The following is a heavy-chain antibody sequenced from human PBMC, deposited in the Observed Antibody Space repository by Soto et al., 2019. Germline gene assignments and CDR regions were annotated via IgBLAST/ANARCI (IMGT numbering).Heavy chain of an antibody. Sequence: QVQLVQSGAEVKKPGASVTVSCKTSGYTLSNYVINWVRQAPGQGLEWMGWISGYNGNTNYAQSVQGRVTLTTDTSTGTVYMELRSLKSYDTAIYYCSRFIMVGGWFDPNYYHGMDVWGQGTKVPVSS. CDR3: SRFIMVGGWFDPNYYHGMDV. CDR2: ISGYNGNT. CDR1: GYTLSNYV. J-gene: IGHJ6*02. V-gene: IGHV1-18*01. D-gene: IGHD6-19*01.